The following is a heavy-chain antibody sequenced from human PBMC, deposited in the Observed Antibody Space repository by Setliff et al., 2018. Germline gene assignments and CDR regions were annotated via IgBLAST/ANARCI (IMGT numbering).Heavy chain of an antibody. D-gene: IGHD1-26*01. CDR3: AASGTYFPFDY. CDR1: GYTFTNYW. Sequence: GESLKISCQGSGYTFTNYWIGWVRQMPGKGLEWMGLIYPGDSDTRYSPSFQGQVTISADRSISTAYLQWRSLKASDTAMYYCAASGTYFPFDYWGQGTLVTVSS. CDR2: IYPGDSDT. V-gene: IGHV5-51*01. J-gene: IGHJ4*02.